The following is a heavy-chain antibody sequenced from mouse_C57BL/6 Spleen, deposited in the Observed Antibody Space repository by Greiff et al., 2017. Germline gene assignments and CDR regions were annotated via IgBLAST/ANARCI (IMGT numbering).Heavy chain of an antibody. J-gene: IGHJ2*01. V-gene: IGHV1-78*01. CDR1: GYTFTDHT. CDR3: AREDWDYFDY. CDR2: IYPRDGST. D-gene: IGHD4-1*01. Sequence: VKLVESDAELVKPGASVKISCKVSGYTFTDHTIHWMKQRPEQGLEWIGYIYPRDGSTKYNEKFKGKATWTAAKSSSTAYMQLNSLTSEDSAVYFCAREDWDYFDYWGQGTTLTVSS.